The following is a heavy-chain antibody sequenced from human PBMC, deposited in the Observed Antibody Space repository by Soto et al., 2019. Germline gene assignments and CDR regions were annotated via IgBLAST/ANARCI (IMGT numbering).Heavy chain of an antibody. CDR3: ARRMITFGGVISPPGWFDP. CDR1: GFSLSNARMG. J-gene: IGHJ5*02. Sequence: QVTLKESGPVLVKPTEPLTLTCTVSGFSLSNARMGVSWIRQPPGKALEWLAHIFSNDEKSYSTSLKSRLTISKDTSKSQVVLTMTNMDPVDTATYYCARRMITFGGVISPPGWFDPWGQGTLVTVSS. D-gene: IGHD3-16*02. CDR2: IFSNDEK. V-gene: IGHV2-26*01.